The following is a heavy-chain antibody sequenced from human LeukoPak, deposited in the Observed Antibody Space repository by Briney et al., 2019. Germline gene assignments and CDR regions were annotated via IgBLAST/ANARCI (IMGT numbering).Heavy chain of an antibody. D-gene: IGHD5-18*01. Sequence: GGSLRLSCAASGFTFSSYSMNWVRQAPGKGLEWVSSISSSSGNIYYADSVKGRFTISRDNAKNSLYLQMNSLRAEDTAVYYCAKLSPRYSYGHFDYWGQGTLVTVSS. J-gene: IGHJ4*02. CDR3: AKLSPRYSYGHFDY. CDR1: GFTFSSYS. CDR2: ISSSSGNI. V-gene: IGHV3-21*04.